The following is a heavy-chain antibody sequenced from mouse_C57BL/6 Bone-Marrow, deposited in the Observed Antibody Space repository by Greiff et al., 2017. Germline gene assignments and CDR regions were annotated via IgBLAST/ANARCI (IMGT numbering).Heavy chain of an antibody. Sequence: QVHVKQSGAELVKPGASVKISCKASGYAFSSYWMNWVKQRPGKGLEWIGQIYPGDGDTNYNGKFKGKATLTADKSSSTAYMQLSSLTSEDSAVYFCARWVYDGYYIFDYWGQGTTLTVSS. D-gene: IGHD2-3*01. CDR3: ARWVYDGYYIFDY. CDR1: GYAFSSYW. V-gene: IGHV1-80*01. J-gene: IGHJ2*01. CDR2: IYPGDGDT.